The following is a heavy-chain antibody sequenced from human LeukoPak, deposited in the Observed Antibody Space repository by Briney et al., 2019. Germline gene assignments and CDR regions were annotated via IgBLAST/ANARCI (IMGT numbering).Heavy chain of an antibody. CDR1: GFTFSSYA. J-gene: IGHJ4*02. Sequence: GGSLRLSCAASGFTFSSYAMHWVRQAPGKGLEWVAVISYDGSNKYYADSVKGRFTISRDNSKNTLYLQMNSLRAEDTAVYYCARVSGSGADYWGQGTLVTVSS. CDR3: ARVSGSGADY. V-gene: IGHV3-30*14. CDR2: ISYDGSNK. D-gene: IGHD3-10*01.